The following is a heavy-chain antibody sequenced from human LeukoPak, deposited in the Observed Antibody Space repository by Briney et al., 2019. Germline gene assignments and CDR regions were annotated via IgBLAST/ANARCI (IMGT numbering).Heavy chain of an antibody. V-gene: IGHV3-53*01. D-gene: IGHD6-25*01. J-gene: IGHJ4*02. Sequence: PGGSLRLSCAASGFTVSSNYMNWVRQAPEKGLEWVSVIYSGGSTYYADSVKGRFTISRDSSKNTLYLQMNTLRAEDTAVYYCARESSGYYFDYWGQGTLVTVSS. CDR2: IYSGGST. CDR1: GFTVSSNY. CDR3: ARESSGYYFDY.